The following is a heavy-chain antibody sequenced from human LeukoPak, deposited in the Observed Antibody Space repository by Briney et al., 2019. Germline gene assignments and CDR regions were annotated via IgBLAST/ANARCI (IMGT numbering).Heavy chain of an antibody. CDR3: AKDPYRQQLVTKLWAIDY. CDR1: GFTFSDYY. V-gene: IGHV3-11*01. J-gene: IGHJ4*02. D-gene: IGHD6-13*01. CDR2: ISSSGSTI. Sequence: GGSLRLSCAASGFTFSDYYMSWIRQAPGKGLEWVSYISSSGSTIYYADSVKGRFTISRDNAKNSLCLQMNSLRAEDTAVYYCAKDPYRQQLVTKLWAIDYWGQGTLVTVSS.